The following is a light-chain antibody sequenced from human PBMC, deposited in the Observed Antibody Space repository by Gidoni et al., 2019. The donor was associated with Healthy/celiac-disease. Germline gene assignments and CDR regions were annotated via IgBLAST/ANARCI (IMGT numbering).Light chain of an antibody. CDR1: QSVLSRSNNKNY. V-gene: IGKV4-1*01. CDR2: WAS. Sequence: DIVMTQSPDSLAVSLGERATINCKSSQSVLSRSNNKNYLNWYQQKAGQPPKLLFYWASTRESGVPDRFSGGGSGTDFTLTISSLQAEDVAVYYCQSRLTFGGGTKVEIK. J-gene: IGKJ4*01. CDR3: QSRLT.